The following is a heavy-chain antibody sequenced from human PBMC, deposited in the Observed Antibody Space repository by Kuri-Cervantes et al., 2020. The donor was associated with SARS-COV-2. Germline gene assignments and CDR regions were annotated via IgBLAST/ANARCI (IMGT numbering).Heavy chain of an antibody. Sequence: ETLSLTCAASGYSFSSFALSWVRQAPGKGLEWASSISGGGYSIYYADSVKGRFTISRDTSQKTLYLQMNSLRADDTALYYCAKSGLYTSNWNLFDHWGQGTLVTVSS. V-gene: IGHV3-23*01. CDR2: ISGGGYSI. D-gene: IGHD6-13*01. J-gene: IGHJ4*02. CDR1: GYSFSSFA. CDR3: AKSGLYTSNWNLFDH.